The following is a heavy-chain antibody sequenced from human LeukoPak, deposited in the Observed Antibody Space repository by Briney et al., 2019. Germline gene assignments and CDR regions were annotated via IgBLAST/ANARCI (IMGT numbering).Heavy chain of an antibody. V-gene: IGHV3-30*14. D-gene: IGHD4-17*01. Sequence: PGGSLRLSCAASGFTFNNYAMHWVRQAPGKGLEWVAFIRSDGSNTYYADSVKGRFTISRDNSKNTLFLQMNSLRAEDTAVYYCARGHTAVTRHFDFWGQGTLVTVSS. J-gene: IGHJ4*02. CDR2: IRSDGSNT. CDR3: ARGHTAVTRHFDF. CDR1: GFTFNNYA.